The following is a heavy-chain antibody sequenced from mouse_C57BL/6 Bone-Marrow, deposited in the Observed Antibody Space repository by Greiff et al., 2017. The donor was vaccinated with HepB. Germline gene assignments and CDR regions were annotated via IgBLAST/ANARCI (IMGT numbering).Heavy chain of an antibody. D-gene: IGHD2-4*01. V-gene: IGHV1-18*01. CDR1: GYTFTDYN. CDR3: ARGLRFAY. J-gene: IGHJ3*01. CDR2: INPNNGGT. Sequence: VQLKQSGPELVKPGASVKIPCKASGYTFTDYNMDWVKQSHGKSLEWIGDINPNNGGTIYNQKFKGKATLTVDKSSSTAYMELRSLTSEDTAVYYCARGLRFAYWGQGTLVTVSA.